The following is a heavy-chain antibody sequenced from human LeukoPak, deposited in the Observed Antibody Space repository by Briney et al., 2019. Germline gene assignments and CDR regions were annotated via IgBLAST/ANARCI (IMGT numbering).Heavy chain of an antibody. D-gene: IGHD3-22*01. J-gene: IGHJ3*02. V-gene: IGHV1-2*02. CDR3: ARVKITMIAKRDAFDI. Sequence: ASVKVSCKASGYTFTGYYMHWVRQAPGQGLEWMGWINPNSGGTNYAQKFQGRVTMTRDTSISTAYMELSRLRSDDTAVYYCARVKITMIAKRDAFDIWGQGTMVTVSS. CDR1: GYTFTGYY. CDR2: INPNSGGT.